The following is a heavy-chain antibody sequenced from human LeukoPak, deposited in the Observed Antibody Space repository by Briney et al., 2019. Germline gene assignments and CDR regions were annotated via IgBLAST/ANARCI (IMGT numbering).Heavy chain of an antibody. D-gene: IGHD5-12*01. Sequence: GGSLRLSCAASGFTFTNYWMSWVRQAPGQGLEWVANIKQDGSEKDYVDFMKGRFTISRDNAKNSVYLQLSSLRAEDTAVYHCARIGYRSSSFDYWGGGTLVTVSS. CDR1: GFTFTNYW. J-gene: IGHJ4*02. CDR3: ARIGYRSSSFDY. V-gene: IGHV3-7*01. CDR2: IKQDGSEK.